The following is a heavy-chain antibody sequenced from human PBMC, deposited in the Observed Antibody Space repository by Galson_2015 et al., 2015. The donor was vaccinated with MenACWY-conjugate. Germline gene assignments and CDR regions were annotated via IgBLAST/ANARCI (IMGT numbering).Heavy chain of an antibody. CDR1: GYTFTVYG. CDR3: ARDHLYCNSAGCVGSGTTLEY. CDR2: ISTNNGNT. Sequence: SVKVSCKASGYTFTVYGINWVRQAPGQGLEWMGWISTNNGNTAFAQKFQGRVTMTRETSTSTVYMELRSLRSDDTAMYCCARDHLYCNSAGCVGSGTTLEYWGQGTL. D-gene: IGHD2/OR15-2a*01. V-gene: IGHV1-18*04. J-gene: IGHJ4*02.